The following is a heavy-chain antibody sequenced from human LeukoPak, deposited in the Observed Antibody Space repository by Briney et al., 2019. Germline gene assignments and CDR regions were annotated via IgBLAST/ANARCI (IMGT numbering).Heavy chain of an antibody. CDR3: ALTARPDYYYMDV. Sequence: GGSPRLSCAASGFTFSSYSMNWVRQAPGKGLEWVSSISSSSSYIYYADSVKGRFTISRDNAKNSLYLQMNSLRAEDTAVYYCALTARPDYYYMDVWGKGTTVTVSS. D-gene: IGHD6-6*01. V-gene: IGHV3-21*01. J-gene: IGHJ6*03. CDR1: GFTFSSYS. CDR2: ISSSSSYI.